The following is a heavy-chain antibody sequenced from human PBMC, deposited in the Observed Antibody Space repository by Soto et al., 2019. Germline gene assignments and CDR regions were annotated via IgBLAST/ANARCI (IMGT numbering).Heavy chain of an antibody. CDR1: GFTFSSYA. D-gene: IGHD3-10*01. CDR2: ISYDGSNK. J-gene: IGHJ6*02. Sequence: GGSLRLSCAASGFTFSSYAMHWVRQAPGKGLEWVAVISYDGSNKYYADSVKGRFTISRDNSKNTLYLQMNSLRAEDTAVYYCARDPRSGSYYRGYYYGMDVWGQGTTVTVSS. CDR3: ARDPRSGSYYRGYYYGMDV. V-gene: IGHV3-30-3*01.